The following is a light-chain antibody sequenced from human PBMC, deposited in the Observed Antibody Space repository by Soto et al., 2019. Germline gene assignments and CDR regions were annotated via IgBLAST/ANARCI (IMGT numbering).Light chain of an antibody. V-gene: IGLV1-44*01. J-gene: IGLJ1*01. Sequence: VLTQPPSASGTPGQRVTISCSGSSSNIGSNTVNWYQQLPGTAPKLLIYTNDQRPSGVPDRFSGSRSGTSASLAISGLQFEDEADYHCSSWDDNLDAVVFGAGTKLTVL. CDR2: TND. CDR1: SSNIGSNT. CDR3: SSWDDNLDAVV.